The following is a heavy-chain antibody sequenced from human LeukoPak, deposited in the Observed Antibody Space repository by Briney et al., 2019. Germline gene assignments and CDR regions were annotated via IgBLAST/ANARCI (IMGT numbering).Heavy chain of an antibody. J-gene: IGHJ6*03. Sequence: ASVKVSCKASGYTFTSYGISWVRQAPGQGLEWMGWISAYNGNTNYAQKLQGRVTMTTDTSTSTAYMELRSLRSDDTAGYYCAGENIVVETDKNYYYYMDVGGKGTTVTVPS. D-gene: IGHD2-21*02. CDR3: AGENIVVETDKNYYYYMDV. V-gene: IGHV1-18*01. CDR1: GYTFTSYG. CDR2: ISAYNGNT.